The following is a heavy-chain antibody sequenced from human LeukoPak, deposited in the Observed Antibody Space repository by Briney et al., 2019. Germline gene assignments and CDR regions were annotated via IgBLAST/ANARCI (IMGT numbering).Heavy chain of an antibody. Sequence: SETLSLTCAVYGGSFSGYYWSWIRQPPGKGLEWIGEINHSGSTNYNPSLKSRVTISVDTSKNQFSLKLSSVTAADTAVYYCARTYYDILTGYFHFAYWGQGTLDTVSS. V-gene: IGHV4-34*01. CDR3: ARTYYDILTGYFHFAY. D-gene: IGHD3-9*01. J-gene: IGHJ4*02. CDR2: INHSGST. CDR1: GGSFSGYY.